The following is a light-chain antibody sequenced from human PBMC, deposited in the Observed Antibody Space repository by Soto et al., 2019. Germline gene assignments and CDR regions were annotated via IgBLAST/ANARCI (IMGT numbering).Light chain of an antibody. V-gene: IGLV1-40*01. CDR3: QSYASSLSVV. CDR2: GNT. Sequence: QSVLTQPPSVSGSPGQRVTISCTGSSSCIGACYDVHQSHQLPGTTPQVLIYGNTNRPSGVPDRFSGSKSAASASLAITGRQDADEADYYCQSYASSLSVVFGGGTQLTVL. CDR1: SSCIGACYD. J-gene: IGLJ2*01.